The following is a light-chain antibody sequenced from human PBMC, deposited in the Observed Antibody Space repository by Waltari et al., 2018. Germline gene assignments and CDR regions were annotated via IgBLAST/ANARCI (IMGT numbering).Light chain of an antibody. CDR3: SSYTRRSYWV. J-gene: IGLJ3*02. CDR2: KVN. Sequence: QSALTQPASVSGSPGQSITISCTGTSSDVGFYDFVSWFQQHPGKAPKVMIYKVNNRPSGGSHRCSGSKSANTASLTISGLQAEDEADYYCSSYTRRSYWVFGGGTQLTVL. V-gene: IGLV2-14*01. CDR1: SSDVGFYDF.